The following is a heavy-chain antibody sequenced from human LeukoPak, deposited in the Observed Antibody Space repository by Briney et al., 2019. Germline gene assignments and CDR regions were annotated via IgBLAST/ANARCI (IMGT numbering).Heavy chain of an antibody. Sequence: SLKVSCKASGGTFSSYAISWVRQAPGQGLEWMGGIIPIFGTANYAQKFQGRVTITTDESTSTAYMELSSLRSEDTAVYYCAREGVEMSTKYYFDYWGQGTLVTVSS. CDR3: AREGVEMSTKYYFDY. CDR1: GGTFSSYA. D-gene: IGHD5-24*01. J-gene: IGHJ4*02. CDR2: IIPIFGTA. V-gene: IGHV1-69*05.